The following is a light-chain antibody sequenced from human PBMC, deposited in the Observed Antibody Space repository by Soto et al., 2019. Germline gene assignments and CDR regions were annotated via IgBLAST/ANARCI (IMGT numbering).Light chain of an antibody. V-gene: IGKV3-11*01. CDR3: QQRYNWPPLT. J-gene: IGKJ4*01. Sequence: EIVLTQSPATLSVSPGERATLSCRASRSVGSFLAWYQQKPGQAPRLLIYDASNRATGIPARFSGSGSGTDFTLTISSLEPEDFAVYFCQQRYNWPPLTFGGGTKVEIK. CDR1: RSVGSF. CDR2: DAS.